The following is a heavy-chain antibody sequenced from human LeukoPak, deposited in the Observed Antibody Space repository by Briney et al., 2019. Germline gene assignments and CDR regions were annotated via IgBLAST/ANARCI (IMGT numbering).Heavy chain of an antibody. V-gene: IGHV4-59*01. CDR2: IYYSGST. D-gene: IGHD3-16*01. J-gene: IGHJ6*03. Sequence: SETLSLTCTVSGGSISSYYWNWIRQPPGKGLEWIGYIYYSGSTNYKSSLKSRVTISVDTSKKQFSLKLSSVTAADTAVYYCARETSQKGAHYMDVWGKGTTVTISS. CDR3: ARETSQKGAHYMDV. CDR1: GGSISSYY.